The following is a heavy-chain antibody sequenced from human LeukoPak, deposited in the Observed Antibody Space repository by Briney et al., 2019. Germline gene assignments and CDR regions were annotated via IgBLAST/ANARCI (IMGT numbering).Heavy chain of an antibody. Sequence: SETLSLTCTVSGGSISRYYWSWIRQPPGKGLEWIGYIYFSGATNYNPSLKSRVTIAVDTSKNQFSLKLSSVTAADTAVYYCAREDPQTTVPEGLDVWGQGTTVIVSS. CDR3: AREDPQTTVPEGLDV. V-gene: IGHV4-59*01. CDR2: IYFSGAT. D-gene: IGHD4-17*01. CDR1: GGSISRYY. J-gene: IGHJ6*02.